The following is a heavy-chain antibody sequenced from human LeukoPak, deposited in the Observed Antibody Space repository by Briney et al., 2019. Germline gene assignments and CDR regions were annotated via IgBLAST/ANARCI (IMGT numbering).Heavy chain of an antibody. J-gene: IGHJ6*03. V-gene: IGHV3-23*01. CDR1: GFTFSSYA. Sequence: GGTLRLSCAVSGFTFSSYAKSWVRHPPAKGLEWVSAISGSCGSKTYADSAKGRFTIYRDNSKNTLYLQINSLRAEDTAVYYCAKYRSCSSTSCYAYYYYYYMDVWGKGTTVTVSS. CDR3: AKYRSCSSTSCYAYYYYYYMDV. CDR2: ISGSCGSK. D-gene: IGHD2-2*01.